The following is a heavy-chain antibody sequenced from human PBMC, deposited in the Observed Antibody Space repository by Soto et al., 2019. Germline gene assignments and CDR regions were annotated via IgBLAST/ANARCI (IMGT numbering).Heavy chain of an antibody. CDR2: SNIGNGNT. J-gene: IGHJ5*02. CDR1: GYTFTSYA. Sequence: QVQLVQSGAEVKKPGASVRVSCRTSGYTFTSYAIHWVRQAPGQGLEWMAWSNIGNGNTKYSQKFQGRVTVSRDTSASTAYMELSSLRSEDTAVYDCASEPLCGGVCYDHGLDPWGQGTLVTVSS. CDR3: ASEPLCGGVCYDHGLDP. V-gene: IGHV1-3*04. D-gene: IGHD2-21*02.